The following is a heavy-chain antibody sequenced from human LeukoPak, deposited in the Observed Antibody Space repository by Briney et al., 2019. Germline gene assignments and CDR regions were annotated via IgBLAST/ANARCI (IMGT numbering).Heavy chain of an antibody. V-gene: IGHV1-69*04. J-gene: IGHJ4*02. CDR1: GGTFSSYA. CDR3: ARSYYYDSSGYYYGLNYFDY. Sequence: SVKVSCKASGGTFSSYAISWVRQAPGQGLEWMGRIIPILGIANYAQKFQGRVTITADKSTSTAYMELSSLRSEDTAVYYCARSYYYDSSGYYYGLNYFDYWGQGTLVTVSS. D-gene: IGHD3-22*01. CDR2: IIPILGIA.